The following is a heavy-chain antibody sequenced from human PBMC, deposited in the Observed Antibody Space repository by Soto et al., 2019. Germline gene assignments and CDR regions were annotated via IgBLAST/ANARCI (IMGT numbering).Heavy chain of an antibody. CDR1: GGSISSYY. CDR2: IYYSGST. CDR3: ASMRAWFDP. V-gene: IGHV4-59*01. J-gene: IGHJ5*02. D-gene: IGHD3-16*01. Sequence: SETLSLTCTVSGGSISSYYWSWIRQPPGKGLEWIGYIYYSGSTNYNPSLKSRVTISVDTSKNQFSLKLSSVTAADTAVYYCASMRAWFDPWGQGPLVTVSS.